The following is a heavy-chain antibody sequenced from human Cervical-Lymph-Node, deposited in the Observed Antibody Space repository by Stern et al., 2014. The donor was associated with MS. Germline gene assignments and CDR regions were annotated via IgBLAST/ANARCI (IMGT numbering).Heavy chain of an antibody. CDR1: GFSLTTSGMG. J-gene: IGHJ4*02. D-gene: IGHD3-16*01. V-gene: IGHV2-5*02. Sequence: QVTLRESGPTLVKPTQTLTLTCTFSGFSLTTSGMGVGWIRQPPGKALEWLAVIYWDDDKRYSPSLKSRLSITKDTCKNQVVLTVTNMDPVDTATYYCAHTVWGTSFYFDYWGQGSLVTVSS. CDR3: AHTVWGTSFYFDY. CDR2: IYWDDDK.